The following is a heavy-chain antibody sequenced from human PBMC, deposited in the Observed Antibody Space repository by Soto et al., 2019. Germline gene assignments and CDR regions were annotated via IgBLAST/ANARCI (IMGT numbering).Heavy chain of an antibody. CDR3: ARDANYGGSDY. J-gene: IGHJ4*02. CDR1: GGTFSSYT. D-gene: IGHD4-17*01. Sequence: QVQLVQSGAEVKKPGSSVKVSCKASGGTFSSYTISWVRQAPGQGLEWMGRIIPILGIANYAQKFQGRVTITADKSTSTAYMELSSLRSDDTAVYYCARDANYGGSDYWGQGTLVTVSS. V-gene: IGHV1-69*08. CDR2: IIPILGIA.